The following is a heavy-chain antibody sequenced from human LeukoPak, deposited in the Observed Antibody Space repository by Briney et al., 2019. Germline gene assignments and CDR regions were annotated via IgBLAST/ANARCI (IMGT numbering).Heavy chain of an antibody. J-gene: IGHJ4*02. Sequence: GASVKVSCKASGYTFTSYGISWVRQAPGQGLEWMGWISAYNGNTNYAQKLQGRVTMTTDTSTSTAYMELRSLRSDDTAVYYCARDLVECSSTSCHMVDYWGQGTLVTVSS. V-gene: IGHV1-18*01. CDR2: ISAYNGNT. D-gene: IGHD2-2*01. CDR3: ARDLVECSSTSCHMVDY. CDR1: GYTFTSYG.